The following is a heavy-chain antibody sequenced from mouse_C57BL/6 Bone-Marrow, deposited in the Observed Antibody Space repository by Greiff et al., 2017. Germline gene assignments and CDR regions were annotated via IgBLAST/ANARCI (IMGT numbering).Heavy chain of an antibody. J-gene: IGHJ3*01. D-gene: IGHD3-1*01. CDR1: GYTFTNYW. V-gene: IGHV1-63*01. Sequence: QVQLQQSGAELVRPGTSVKMSCKASGYTFTNYWIGWAKQRPGHGLEWIGDIYPGGGYTNYNEKFKGKATLTADKSSSIAYMQFSSLTSEDSAIYYCARSGDCRWFAYWGQGTLVTVYA. CDR2: IYPGGGYT. CDR3: ARSGDCRWFAY.